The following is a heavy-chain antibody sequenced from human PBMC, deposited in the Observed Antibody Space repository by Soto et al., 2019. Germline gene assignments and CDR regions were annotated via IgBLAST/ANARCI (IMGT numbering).Heavy chain of an antibody. V-gene: IGHV4-59*01. D-gene: IGHD2-15*01. CDR3: ARGIGYCSGGSCYSATQYYYNYCMDV. CDR1: GGSISSYY. CDR2: IYYSGST. J-gene: IGHJ6*02. Sequence: PSETLSLTCTVSGGSISSYYWSRIRQPPGKGLEWIGYIYYSGSTNYNPSLKSRVTISVDTSKNQFSLKLSSVTAADTAVYYCARGIGYCSGGSCYSATQYYYNYCMDVWGQGTTVTVS.